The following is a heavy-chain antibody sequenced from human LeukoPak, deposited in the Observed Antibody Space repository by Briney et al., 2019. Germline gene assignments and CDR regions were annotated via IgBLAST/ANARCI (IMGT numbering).Heavy chain of an antibody. CDR2: ISSSGSTI. V-gene: IGHV3-48*03. Sequence: PGGSLRLSCAASGFTFSSYEMNWVRQAPGKGLEWVSYISSSGSTIYYADSVKGRFTISRDNAKNSLYLQMNSLRAEDTAVYYCARDFHPTYYYGSGSSDAFDIWGQGTMVTVSS. CDR1: GFTFSSYE. D-gene: IGHD3-10*01. CDR3: ARDFHPTYYYGSGSSDAFDI. J-gene: IGHJ3*02.